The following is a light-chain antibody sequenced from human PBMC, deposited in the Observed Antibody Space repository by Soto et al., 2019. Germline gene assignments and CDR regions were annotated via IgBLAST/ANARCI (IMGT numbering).Light chain of an antibody. J-gene: IGLJ2*01. CDR1: SSDVGGYAY. CDR3: SSYTSRTTPV. Sequence: QSALTQPASVSGSPGQTITISCTGTSSDVGGYAYVPWYQQYPGKVPKLVISEVSNRPSGVSHRFSGSRSGNTASLTISGLQAEDEADYHCSSYTSRTTPVFGGGTKLTVL. CDR2: EVS. V-gene: IGLV2-14*01.